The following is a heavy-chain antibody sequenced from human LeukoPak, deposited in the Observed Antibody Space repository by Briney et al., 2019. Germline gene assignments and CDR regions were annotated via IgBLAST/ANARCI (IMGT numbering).Heavy chain of an antibody. CDR3: AKGIAVAGRGISP. V-gene: IGHV3-21*04. Sequence: GGTLRLSCAASGFTFSSYGMSWVRQAPGKGLEWVSSISSSSSYIYYADSVKGRFTISRDNAKNSLYLQMNSLRAEDTAVYYCAKGIAVAGRGISPWGQGTLVTVSS. J-gene: IGHJ5*02. CDR2: ISSSSSYI. D-gene: IGHD6-19*01. CDR1: GFTFSSYG.